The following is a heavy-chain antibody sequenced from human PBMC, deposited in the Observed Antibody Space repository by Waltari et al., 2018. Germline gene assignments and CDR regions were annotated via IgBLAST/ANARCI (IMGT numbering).Heavy chain of an antibody. CDR1: GFTVSSNY. CDR2: IYSGGST. CDR3: TRDSFRAHYYGSGSYYAGFDY. J-gene: IGHJ4*02. V-gene: IGHV3-53*01. D-gene: IGHD3-10*01. Sequence: EVQLVESGGGLIQPGGSLRLSCAASGFTVSSNYMSWVRQAPGKGLEWVSVIYSGGSTYYADSVKGRFTISRDNSKNTLYLQMNSLRAEDTAVYYCTRDSFRAHYYGSGSYYAGFDYWGQGTLVTVSS.